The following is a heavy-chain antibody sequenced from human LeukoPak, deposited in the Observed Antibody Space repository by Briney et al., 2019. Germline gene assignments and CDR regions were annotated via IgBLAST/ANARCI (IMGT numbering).Heavy chain of an antibody. J-gene: IGHJ4*02. Sequence: GGSLRLSCAASGFTFSSYSMTWVRQAPGKGLEWVSSISSSSSYIYYADSVKGRFTISRDNAKNSLYLQMNSLRAEDTAVYYCARDRPIAYYYDSSGYYYYFDYWGQGTLVTVSS. CDR1: GFTFSSYS. CDR2: ISSSSSYI. V-gene: IGHV3-21*01. CDR3: ARDRPIAYYYDSSGYYYYFDY. D-gene: IGHD3-22*01.